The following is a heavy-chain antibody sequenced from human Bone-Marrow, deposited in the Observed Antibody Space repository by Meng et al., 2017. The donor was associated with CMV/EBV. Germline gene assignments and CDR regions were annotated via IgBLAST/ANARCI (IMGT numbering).Heavy chain of an antibody. CDR1: GFTVSSNY. J-gene: IGHJ3*02. Sequence: GESLKISCAASGFTVSSNYMSWVRQAPGKGLEWVSVIYSGGSTYYADSVKGRFTISRDNSKNTLYLQMNSLRAEDTAVYYCARFAETGAFDIWGQGTMVTVSS. D-gene: IGHD1-14*01. V-gene: IGHV3-53*01. CDR2: IYSGGST. CDR3: ARFAETGAFDI.